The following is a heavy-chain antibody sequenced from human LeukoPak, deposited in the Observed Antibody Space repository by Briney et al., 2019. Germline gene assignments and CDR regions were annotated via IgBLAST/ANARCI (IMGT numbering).Heavy chain of an antibody. V-gene: IGHV5-51*01. Sequence: GESLKISCKGSGYSFTTYWIGWVRQMPGKGLEWMGIIYPGDSDTRYSPSLQGQVTISADKSTRTAYLQWSSLKASDPAMYYCARCTTMYDAFDIWGEGTMLTVSS. CDR3: ARCTTMYDAFDI. CDR1: GYSFTTYW. J-gene: IGHJ3*02. D-gene: IGHD2-8*01. CDR2: IYPGDSDT.